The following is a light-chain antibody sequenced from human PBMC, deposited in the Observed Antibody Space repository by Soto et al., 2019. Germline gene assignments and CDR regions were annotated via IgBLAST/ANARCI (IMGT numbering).Light chain of an antibody. Sequence: QSALTQPASVSGSPGQSITISCTGTSSDVGGYNYVSWYQHYPGKAPKLMIYEVSNRPSGDSYRFSGSKSGNTASLTISGLQAEDEADYYCNSFTSSSTWVFGGGTKLTVL. V-gene: IGLV2-14*01. J-gene: IGLJ3*02. CDR2: EVS. CDR1: SSDVGGYNY. CDR3: NSFTSSSTWV.